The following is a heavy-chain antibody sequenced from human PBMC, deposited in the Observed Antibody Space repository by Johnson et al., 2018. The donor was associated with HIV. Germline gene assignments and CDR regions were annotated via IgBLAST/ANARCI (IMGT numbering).Heavy chain of an antibody. J-gene: IGHJ3*02. D-gene: IGHD3-9*01. V-gene: IGHV3-53*01. Sequence: VQLVESGGDLIQPGGSLRLSCAASGFTISSNYLSWVRQAPGKSLEWVSIIYSGGNTYYADSVKGRFTISRDNSKNTLYLQMNSLRVEDTAVYYCARDRILTGYDAFDIWGQGTMVTVSS. CDR2: IYSGGNT. CDR1: GFTISSNY. CDR3: ARDRILTGYDAFDI.